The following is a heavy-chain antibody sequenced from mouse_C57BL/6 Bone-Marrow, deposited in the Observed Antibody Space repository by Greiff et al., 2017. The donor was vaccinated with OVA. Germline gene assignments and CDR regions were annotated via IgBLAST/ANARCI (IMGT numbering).Heavy chain of an antibody. Sequence: VQLQQSGPGLVQPSQSLSITCTVSGFSLTSYGVHWVRQSPGKGLEWLGVIWSGGSTDYTAAVISRLSISKYNSKSQVFFKMNSLQADDTAIYYCARNWDYWGQGTSVTVSS. CDR2: IWSGGST. CDR3: ARNWDY. J-gene: IGHJ4*01. V-gene: IGHV2-2*01. CDR1: GFSLTSYG.